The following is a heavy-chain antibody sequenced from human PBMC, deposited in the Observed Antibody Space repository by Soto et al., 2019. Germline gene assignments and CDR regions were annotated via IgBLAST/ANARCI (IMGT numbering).Heavy chain of an antibody. CDR1: GFTFSSYS. CDR2: ISSSSSTI. Sequence: EVQLVESGGGLVQPGGSLRLSCAASGFTFSSYSMNWVRQAPGKGLEWVSYISSSSSTIYYADSVKGRFTISRDNAKNSLYLQMNSLRAEDTAVYYCARDAAKLGYCSGGSCYSLWDWFDPWGQGTLVTVSS. CDR3: ARDAAKLGYCSGGSCYSLWDWFDP. V-gene: IGHV3-48*01. J-gene: IGHJ5*02. D-gene: IGHD2-15*01.